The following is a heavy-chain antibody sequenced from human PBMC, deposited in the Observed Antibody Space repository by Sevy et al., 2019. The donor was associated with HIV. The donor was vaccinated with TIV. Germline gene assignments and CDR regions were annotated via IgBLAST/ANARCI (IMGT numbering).Heavy chain of an antibody. CDR3: TRDAGYSVGWYPSNY. J-gene: IGHJ4*02. Sequence: GGSLRLSCAASGFSVSSHAMHWVRQAPGKGLEWVALLSYDGSTQYYADSVKGRFSISRDNSKNILYLQMNSLRPADPALYYCTRDAGYSVGWYPSNYWGQGTLVTVSS. D-gene: IGHD6-19*01. CDR1: GFSVSSHA. CDR2: LSYDGSTQ. V-gene: IGHV3-30*04.